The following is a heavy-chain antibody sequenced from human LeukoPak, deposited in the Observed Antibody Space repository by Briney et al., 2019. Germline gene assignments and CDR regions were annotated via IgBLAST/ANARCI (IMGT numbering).Heavy chain of an antibody. CDR3: VGAAGAMDY. D-gene: IGHD3-10*01. V-gene: IGHV3-7*05. Sequence: PGGSLRLSGASSGLNFLLSWMSGVRQAPGKGLEGVANINQDGSEQYYVVSVKGRFTISRDNANSSPYLQMTSLRDEDTAVNYCVGAAGAMDYWGQGALVTVSS. CDR1: GLNFLLSW. J-gene: IGHJ4*02. CDR2: INQDGSEQ.